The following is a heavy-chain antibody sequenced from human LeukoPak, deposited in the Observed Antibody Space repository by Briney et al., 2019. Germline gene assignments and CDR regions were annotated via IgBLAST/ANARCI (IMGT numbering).Heavy chain of an antibody. CDR1: GFTFSSYA. D-gene: IGHD6-19*01. J-gene: IGHJ4*02. Sequence: GGSLRLSCAASGFTFSSYAMHWVRQAPGKGLEWVAVISYDGSNKYYADSVKGRFTISRDNSKNTLYLQMNSLRAEDTAVYYCARDDRLYSSGWSHYFDYWGQGTLVTVSS. CDR2: ISYDGSNK. CDR3: ARDDRLYSSGWSHYFDY. V-gene: IGHV3-30*04.